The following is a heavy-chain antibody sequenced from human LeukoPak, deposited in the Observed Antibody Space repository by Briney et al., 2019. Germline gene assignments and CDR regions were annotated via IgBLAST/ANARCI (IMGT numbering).Heavy chain of an antibody. CDR2: ISSRSTVR. J-gene: IGHJ4*02. D-gene: IGHD6-19*01. Sequence: PGGSLRLSCAASGFTFSTYSMTWVRQAPGKGLEWVSYISSRSTVRYYADSLRGRFTISRDNAKNSLYLQVDSLRVEDTALYFCAREAVAGRGFDYWGQGALVTVSS. V-gene: IGHV3-48*01. CDR3: AREAVAGRGFDY. CDR1: GFTFSTYS.